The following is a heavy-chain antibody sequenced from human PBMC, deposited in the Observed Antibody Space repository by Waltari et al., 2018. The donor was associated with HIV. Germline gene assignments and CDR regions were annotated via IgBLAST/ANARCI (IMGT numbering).Heavy chain of an antibody. CDR2: ISPSGNII. D-gene: IGHD6-6*01. CDR1: AFSFSDYY. V-gene: IGHV3-11*01. Sequence: QVQLVESGGGLVKPGGSLRLSCATSAFSFSDYYISWIRQAPGKGLEWLSYISPSGNIIHYGDSIKGRFTISRDNAKKSLFLQMNSLRAEDTAVYYCARDFSSSSGFDSWGQGTLVTVSS. J-gene: IGHJ4*02. CDR3: ARDFSSSSGFDS.